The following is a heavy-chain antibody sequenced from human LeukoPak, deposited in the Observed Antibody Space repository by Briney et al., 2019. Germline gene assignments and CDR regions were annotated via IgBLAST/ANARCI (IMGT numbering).Heavy chain of an antibody. CDR3: ARSGTTDYYFDY. CDR2: ISSSSSYI. D-gene: IGHD4-17*01. J-gene: IGHJ4*02. V-gene: IGHV3-21*01. Sequence: PSETLSLTCAVSGGSISSSNWWSWVRQAPGKGLEWVSSISSSSSYIYYADSVKGRFTISRDNAKNSLYLQMNSLRAEDTAVYYCARSGTTDYYFDYWGQGTLVTVSS. CDR1: GGSISSSN.